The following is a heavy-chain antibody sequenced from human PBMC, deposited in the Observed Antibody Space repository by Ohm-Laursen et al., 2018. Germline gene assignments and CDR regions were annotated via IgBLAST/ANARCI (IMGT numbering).Heavy chain of an antibody. CDR1: GYTFTSYY. D-gene: IGHD6-19*01. CDR2: INPSGGST. Sequence: ASVKVSCKASGYTFTSYYMHWVRQAPGQGLEWMGIINPSGGSTSYAQKFQGRVTMTRDTSTSTVYMELSSLRSEDTAVYYCSGGSGPGAVAGFDAFDIWGQGTMGTVSS. CDR3: SGGSGPGAVAGFDAFDI. J-gene: IGHJ3*02. V-gene: IGHV1-46*01.